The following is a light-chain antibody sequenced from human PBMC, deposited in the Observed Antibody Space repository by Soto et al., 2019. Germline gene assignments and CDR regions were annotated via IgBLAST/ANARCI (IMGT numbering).Light chain of an antibody. CDR1: QSLRSNF. Sequence: PGERATLSCTASQSLRSNFLAWYQQKPGQAPRLLIYDASSRAAGIPDRFSGSGSGTDFTLTITRLEPEDVAVYHCQQYDGSPRTFGQGTKVDIK. CDR3: QQYDGSPRT. J-gene: IGKJ1*01. CDR2: DAS. V-gene: IGKV3-20*01.